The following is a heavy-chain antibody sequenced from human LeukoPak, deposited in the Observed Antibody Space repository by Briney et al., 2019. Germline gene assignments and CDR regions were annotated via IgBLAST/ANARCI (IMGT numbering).Heavy chain of an antibody. Sequence: PSETLSLTCTASGGSISSSSYYWGWIRQPPGKGLEWIGSIYYSGSTYYNPSLKSRVTISVDTSKNQFSLKLSSVTAADTAVYYCAREATRITMVRGVTWFDPWGQGTLVTVSS. CDR1: GGSISSSSYY. J-gene: IGHJ5*02. CDR3: AREATRITMVRGVTWFDP. CDR2: IYYSGST. V-gene: IGHV4-39*02. D-gene: IGHD3-10*01.